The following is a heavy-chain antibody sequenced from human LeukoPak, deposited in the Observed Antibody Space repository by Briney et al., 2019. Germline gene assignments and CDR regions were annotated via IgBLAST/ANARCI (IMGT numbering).Heavy chain of an antibody. V-gene: IGHV4-30-4*01. CDR1: GGSISSGDYY. Sequence: SETLSLTCTVSGGSISSGDYYWSWIRQPPGKGLEWIGYIYYSGSTYYNPSLKSRVTISVDTSKNQFSLKLSSVTAADTAVYYCARSTLSEMATILGGYFDYWGQGTLVTVSS. D-gene: IGHD5-24*01. CDR2: IYYSGST. J-gene: IGHJ4*02. CDR3: ARSTLSEMATILGGYFDY.